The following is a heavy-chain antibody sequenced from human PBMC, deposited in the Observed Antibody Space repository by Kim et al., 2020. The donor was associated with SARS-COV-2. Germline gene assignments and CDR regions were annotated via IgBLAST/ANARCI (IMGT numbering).Heavy chain of an antibody. CDR2: IYYSGST. V-gene: IGHV4-30-4*01. Sequence: SETLSLTCTVSGGSISSGDYYWSWIRQPPGKGLEWIGYIYYSGSTYYNPSLKSRVTISVDTSKNQFSLKLSSVTAADTAVYYCARADTYYTIFGVVITAFDIWSQGTMVTVSS. CDR3: ARADTYYTIFGVVITAFDI. J-gene: IGHJ3*02. D-gene: IGHD3-3*01. CDR1: GGSISSGDYY.